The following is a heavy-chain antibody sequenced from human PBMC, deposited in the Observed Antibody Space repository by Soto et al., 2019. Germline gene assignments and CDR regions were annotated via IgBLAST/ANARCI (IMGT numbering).Heavy chain of an antibody. CDR2: IYYSGGT. D-gene: IGHD6-13*01. V-gene: IGHV4-59*01. J-gene: IGHJ4*02. CDR1: GGSISSYY. Sequence: QVQLQESGPGLVKPSETLSLTCSVSGGSISSYYWGWIRQPPGNGLERIGHIYYSGGTSYNPSLKSRITISVDTSKNQCSLKLSSVTAADMAVSYCARYSAAGTGEYDHWGQGILVTVCS. CDR3: ARYSAAGTGEYDH.